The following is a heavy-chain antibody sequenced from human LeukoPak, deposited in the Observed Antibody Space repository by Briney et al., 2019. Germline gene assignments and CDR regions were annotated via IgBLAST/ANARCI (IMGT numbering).Heavy chain of an antibody. Sequence: GASVEVSCKASGGTFSSYAISWVRQAPGQGLEWMGGIIPIFGTANYAQKFQGRVTFTTDESTSTAYMELSSLRSEDTAVYYCARGPGYCSSTSCSYPFDYWGQGTLVTVSS. CDR1: GGTFSSYA. V-gene: IGHV1-69*05. CDR2: IIPIFGTA. D-gene: IGHD2-2*01. CDR3: ARGPGYCSSTSCSYPFDY. J-gene: IGHJ4*02.